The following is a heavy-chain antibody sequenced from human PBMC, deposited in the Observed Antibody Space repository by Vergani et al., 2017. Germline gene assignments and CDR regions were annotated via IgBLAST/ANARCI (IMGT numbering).Heavy chain of an antibody. J-gene: IGHJ6*02. CDR1: GFDFSSYI. V-gene: IGHV3-48*01. Sequence: QLVESGGGWVQPGGSLRLSCVVSGFDFSSYIMNWVRQAPGKGLEWVSFVSTGTKSQSYAESVKGRFTISRDSAKNSLYLQMDSLRAEDTAVYYCARDRYYLGSGSYPYVYYYGLDVWGQGTAVTVSS. D-gene: IGHD3-10*01. CDR3: ARDRYYLGSGSYPYVYYYGLDV. CDR2: VSTGTKSQ.